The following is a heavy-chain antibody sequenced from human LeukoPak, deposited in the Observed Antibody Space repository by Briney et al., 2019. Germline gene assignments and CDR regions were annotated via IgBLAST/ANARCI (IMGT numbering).Heavy chain of an antibody. CDR2: ISYDGSNK. V-gene: IGHV3-30*18. Sequence: GGSLRLSCAASGFTFSIFAMHWVRQAPGKGLEWVAFISYDGSNKYYADSVKGRFTISRDDSKNTLYLQMNSLRAEDTAVYYCVKDLGRYRNNCFDYWGQGTLVTVSS. CDR1: GFTFSIFA. CDR3: VKDLGRYRNNCFDY. J-gene: IGHJ4*02. D-gene: IGHD1-26*01.